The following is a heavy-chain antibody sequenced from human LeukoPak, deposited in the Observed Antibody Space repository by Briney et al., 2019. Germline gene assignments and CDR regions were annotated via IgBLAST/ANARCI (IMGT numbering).Heavy chain of an antibody. CDR1: GFSISNSA. J-gene: IGHJ4*02. D-gene: IGHD5-12*01. Sequence: GGSLRLSCAASGFSISNSAMSWVRQAPGKGLEWVSLIVASSGSTFYADSVKGRFTISRDSSKNTLYLQMNSLRDEDMAVYYWARGAYDYIELGYFDYWGQGTLATASS. V-gene: IGHV3-23*01. CDR3: ARGAYDYIELGYFDY. CDR2: IVASSGST.